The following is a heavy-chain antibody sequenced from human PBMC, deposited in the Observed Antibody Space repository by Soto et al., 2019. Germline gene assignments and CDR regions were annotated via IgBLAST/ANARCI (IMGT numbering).Heavy chain of an antibody. CDR2: IHPGDSDT. D-gene: IGHD3-10*01. V-gene: IGHV5-51*01. J-gene: IGHJ6*02. Sequence: GESLKISCKGFGYSFTDYWIGWVRQMPGKGLEWVGVIHPGDSDTRYSPSFQGQVTISADKSITTAYLQWSSLKASDTAMYYCARQLMAYGMDVWGQGTTVTGSS. CDR3: ARQLMAYGMDV. CDR1: GYSFTDYW.